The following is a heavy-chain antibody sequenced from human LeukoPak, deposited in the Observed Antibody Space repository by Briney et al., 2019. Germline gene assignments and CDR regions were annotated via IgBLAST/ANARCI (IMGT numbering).Heavy chain of an antibody. Sequence: ASVKVSCKASGYIFTTYGISWVRQAPGQGLEWMGWISAYNGNTNYAQKLQGRVTMTTDTSTSTAYMELRSLRSDDTAVYYCASTRGSGSYFYFDYWGQGTLVTVSS. D-gene: IGHD3-10*01. CDR3: ASTRGSGSYFYFDY. J-gene: IGHJ4*02. CDR1: GYIFTTYG. CDR2: ISAYNGNT. V-gene: IGHV1-18*01.